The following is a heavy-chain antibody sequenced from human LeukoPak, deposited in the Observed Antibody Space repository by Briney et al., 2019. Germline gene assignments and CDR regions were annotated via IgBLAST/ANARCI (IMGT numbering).Heavy chain of an antibody. V-gene: IGHV3-23*01. J-gene: IGHJ4*02. CDR3: AKAPVTTCSGAYCYPFDY. Sequence: GGSLRLSCAASGFIFSNSWMNWVRQGPGKGLEWVSAISVSGNTYHADSVKGRFTISRDSSKNTLYLQMNSLRAGDAAVYYCAKAPVTTCSGAYCYPFDYWSQGTLVTVSS. CDR2: ISVSGNT. CDR1: GFIFSNSW. D-gene: IGHD2-15*01.